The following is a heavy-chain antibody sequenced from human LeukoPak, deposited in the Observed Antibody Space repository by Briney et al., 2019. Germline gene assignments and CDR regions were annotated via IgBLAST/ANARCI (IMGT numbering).Heavy chain of an antibody. CDR1: GFTLRNYA. V-gene: IGHV3-30*15. J-gene: IGHJ4*02. Sequence: GGSLRLSCAPSIGFTLRNYAIHWVRQAPGKGLEWVAVISIDGSRQHYADFLVGRFTISRDNSKNTASLQMSSLRTEDTAVYFCAREQGGSGWSGFDYWGQGTLVTVSS. CDR3: AREQGGSGWSGFDY. D-gene: IGHD6-19*01. CDR2: ISIDGSRQ.